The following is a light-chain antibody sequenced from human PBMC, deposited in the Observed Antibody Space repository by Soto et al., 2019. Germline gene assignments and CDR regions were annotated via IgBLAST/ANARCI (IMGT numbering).Light chain of an antibody. J-gene: IGKJ3*01. V-gene: IGKV3-20*01. CDR3: QKYNSAPFT. CDR1: QSVSRNY. Sequence: EIVLTQSPGTLSLSPGEGATLSCRASQSVSRNYLAWYQQKPGQAPRLLIYTASRRATGIPDRFSGSGSGTDFTLTISSLQPEDVATYYCQKYNSAPFTFGPGTKVDIK. CDR2: TAS.